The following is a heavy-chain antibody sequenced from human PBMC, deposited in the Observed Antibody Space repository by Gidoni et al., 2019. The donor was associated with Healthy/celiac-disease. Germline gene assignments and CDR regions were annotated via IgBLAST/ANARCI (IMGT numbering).Heavy chain of an antibody. Sequence: QVQLVESGGGVVQPWRSLRLSCAASGFPFSSYGMHWVRQAPGKGLEWVAVISYDGSNKYYADSVKGRFTISRDNSKNTLYLQMNSLRAEDTAVYYCAKDLQRRGYYGSAGWGQGTLVTVSS. V-gene: IGHV3-30*18. CDR1: GFPFSSYG. D-gene: IGHD3-10*01. J-gene: IGHJ4*02. CDR2: ISYDGSNK. CDR3: AKDLQRRGYYGSAG.